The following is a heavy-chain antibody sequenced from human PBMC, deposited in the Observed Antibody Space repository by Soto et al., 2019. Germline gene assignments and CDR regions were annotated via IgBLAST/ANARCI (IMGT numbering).Heavy chain of an antibody. J-gene: IGHJ4*01. CDR3: ARGEQYSGRIFDY. CDR1: GDSVSSNSAG. CDR2: TYYRSKWYY. D-gene: IGHD1-26*01. Sequence: SQTLSLTCVITGDSVSSNSAGWSWVRQSPSRGLEWLGRTYYRSKWYYEYAVSVRGRITINPDTSKNHYSLQLNSVTPEDTAVYFCARGEQYSGRIFDYWGQGTLVTVSS. V-gene: IGHV6-1*01.